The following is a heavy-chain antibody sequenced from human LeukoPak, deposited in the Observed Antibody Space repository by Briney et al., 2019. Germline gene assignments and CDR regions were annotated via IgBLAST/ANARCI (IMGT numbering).Heavy chain of an antibody. J-gene: IGHJ4*02. CDR1: GGSISGYY. Sequence: SETLSLTCTVSGGSISGYYWSSIRQPAGKGLEGIGRIYSTGSTNYNPSLKSRVTMSVDTSKNQFSLKLTSVTAADTAVYYCAREHPVAIAADYWGQGTLVTVSS. CDR2: IYSTGST. V-gene: IGHV4-4*07. D-gene: IGHD6-25*01. CDR3: AREHPVAIAADY.